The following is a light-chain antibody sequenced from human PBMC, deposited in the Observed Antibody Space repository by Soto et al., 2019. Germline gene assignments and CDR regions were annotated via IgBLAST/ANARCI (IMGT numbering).Light chain of an antibody. CDR3: QQRSNCPPYA. V-gene: IGKV3-11*01. CDR1: QSVSSY. CDR2: DAS. Sequence: EIVLTQSPATLSLSPGERATLTCRASQSVSSYLAWYQQKPGQAPRLLIYDASNRATGITARFSGSGSGTDFTLTISSLEPEDFEVYYCQQRSNCPPYAFGQGTKLEIK. J-gene: IGKJ2*01.